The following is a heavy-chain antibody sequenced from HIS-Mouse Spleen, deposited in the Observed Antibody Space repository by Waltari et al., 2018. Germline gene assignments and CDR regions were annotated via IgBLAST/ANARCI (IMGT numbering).Heavy chain of an antibody. V-gene: IGHV2-70*15. D-gene: IGHD6-19*01. CDR2: IDWDDDK. CDR1: GFSLSTSGMC. Sequence: QVTLRESGPALVKPTQTLTLTCTFSGFSLSTSGMCVSWIRQPPGKALEWLARIDWDDDKYYSTYLKTSLTISKDTSKNQVVLTRTNMDPVDTATYYCARIAEGYSSGWYAFDYWGQGTLVTVSS. CDR3: ARIAEGYSSGWYAFDY. J-gene: IGHJ4*02.